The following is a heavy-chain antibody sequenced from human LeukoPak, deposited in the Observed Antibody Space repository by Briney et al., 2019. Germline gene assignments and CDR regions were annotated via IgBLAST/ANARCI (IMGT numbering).Heavy chain of an antibody. CDR1: GFTFSNYG. J-gene: IGHJ4*02. D-gene: IGHD5-24*01. Sequence: GGSLRLSCAASGFTFSNYGMNCVRQAPGKGLEWVSSISSSSSYIYYADSVKGRFTISRDNAKNSLYLQMNSLRAEDTAVYYCARAPGMATTGNFDYWGQGTLVTVSS. CDR2: ISSSSSYI. V-gene: IGHV3-21*01. CDR3: ARAPGMATTGNFDY.